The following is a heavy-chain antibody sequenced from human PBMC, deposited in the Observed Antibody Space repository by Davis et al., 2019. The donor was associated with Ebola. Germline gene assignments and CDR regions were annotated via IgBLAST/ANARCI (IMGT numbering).Heavy chain of an antibody. CDR2: INHSGST. Sequence: SQTPSLPCAVHGGSFSGYYWSWIRQPPGKGLEWIGEINHSGSTNYNPSLKSRVTISVDTSKNQFSLKLSSVTAADTAVYYCARLRTTAWVYDAFDIWGQGTMVTVSS. J-gene: IGHJ3*02. V-gene: IGHV4-34*01. D-gene: IGHD1-1*01. CDR3: ARLRTTAWVYDAFDI. CDR1: GGSFSGYY.